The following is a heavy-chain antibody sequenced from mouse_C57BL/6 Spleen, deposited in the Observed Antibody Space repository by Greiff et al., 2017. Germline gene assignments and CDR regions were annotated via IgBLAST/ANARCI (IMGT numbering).Heavy chain of an antibody. CDR1: GFTFSNYW. J-gene: IGHJ2*01. CDR2: IRLKSDNYAT. D-gene: IGHD1-1*01. Sequence: EVKLMESGGGLVQPGGSMKLSCVASGFTFSNYWMNWVRQSPEKGLEWVAQIRLKSDNYATHYAESVKGRFTISRDDSKSSVYLQMNNLRAEDTGIYYCTGPSYYGSSYFDYWGQGTTLTVSS. CDR3: TGPSYYGSSYFDY. V-gene: IGHV6-3*01.